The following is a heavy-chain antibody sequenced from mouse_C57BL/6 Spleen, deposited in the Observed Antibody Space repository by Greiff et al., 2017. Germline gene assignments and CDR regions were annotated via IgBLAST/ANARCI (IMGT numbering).Heavy chain of an antibody. D-gene: IGHD6-1*01. Sequence: QVQLQQPGAELVRPGSSVKLSCKASGYTFTSYWMHWVKQRPIQGLEWIGNIDPSDSETNYNHKFKDKATLTVDKSSSTAYMQLSSLTSGDSSVYYCARGGSAGVWFAYEGQGTLVTDS. CDR1: GYTFTSYW. J-gene: IGHJ3*01. CDR3: ARGGSAGVWFAY. CDR2: IDPSDSET. V-gene: IGHV1-52*01.